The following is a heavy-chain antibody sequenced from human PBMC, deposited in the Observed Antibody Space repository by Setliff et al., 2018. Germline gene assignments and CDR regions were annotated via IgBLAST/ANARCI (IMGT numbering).Heavy chain of an antibody. V-gene: IGHV5-51*01. Sequence: GESLTLSCKGSGYSFTSYWIGWVRQMPGKGLEWMGIIYPGDSDTRYSPSFQGQVTTSADKSISTAYLQWSSLKASDTAMYYCASSNYDILTGRDAFDIWGQGTMVTVSS. CDR1: GYSFTSYW. D-gene: IGHD3-9*01. CDR3: ASSNYDILTGRDAFDI. J-gene: IGHJ3*02. CDR2: IYPGDSDT.